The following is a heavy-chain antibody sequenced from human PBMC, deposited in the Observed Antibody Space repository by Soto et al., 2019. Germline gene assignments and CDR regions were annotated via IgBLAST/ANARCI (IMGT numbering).Heavy chain of an antibody. Sequence: VQSGAELKKPGASVNISCTASGFTFSDNLINWVRQVPGQGLEWMGWLNPDTGNTRYSETFQGRVTISRHPSASVAYLELSGLENEDTALYFCVRDILSVGPRANEAVDVGGQGTMITVSS. V-gene: IGHV1-3*01. CDR1: GFTFSDNL. CDR2: LNPDTGNT. CDR3: VRDILSVGPRANEAVDV. J-gene: IGHJ3*01. D-gene: IGHD2-8*02.